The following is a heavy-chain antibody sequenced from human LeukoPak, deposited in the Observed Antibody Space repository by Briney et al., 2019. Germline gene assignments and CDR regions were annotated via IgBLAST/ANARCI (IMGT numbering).Heavy chain of an antibody. CDR1: GYTFNNYW. D-gene: IGHD2-21*01. CDR3: ACRIFASTRFDP. J-gene: IGHJ5*02. V-gene: IGHV5-51*01. Sequence: GESPKISCKASGYTFNNYWIGWARQLPGKGLEWRADIFPGDSRTRYNPSFQGQVTISAERSINTAYLHWSSVKASDTAVYYCACRIFASTRFDPWGQGTLVTVSS. CDR2: IFPGDSRT.